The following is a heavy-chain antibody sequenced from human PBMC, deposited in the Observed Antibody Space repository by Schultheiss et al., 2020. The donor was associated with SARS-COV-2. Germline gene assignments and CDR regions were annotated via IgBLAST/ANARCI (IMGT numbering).Heavy chain of an antibody. CDR3: ARPTTIVVDWYFDL. V-gene: IGHV4-61*02. Sequence: SETLSLTCTVSGGSISSGAYYWNWIRQPAGKGLDWIGRISSSGTPNYNPSLKSRVIMSVDTSKNQFSLKLSSVTAADTAVYYCARPTTIVVDWYFDLWGRGTLVTVSS. D-gene: IGHD2-21*01. J-gene: IGHJ2*01. CDR2: ISSSGTP. CDR1: GGSISSGAYY.